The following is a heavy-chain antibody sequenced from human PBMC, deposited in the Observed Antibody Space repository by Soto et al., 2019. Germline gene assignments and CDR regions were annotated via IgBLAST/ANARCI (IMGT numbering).Heavy chain of an antibody. CDR1: GFTFTRYS. CDR3: ARESEDLTSNFDY. J-gene: IGHJ4*02. CDR2: ISSTTNYI. Sequence: PGGSLRLSFAASGFTFTRYSMNWVRQAPGKGLEWVSSISSTTNYIYYGDSMKGRFTISRDNAKNSLHLEMNSLRAEDTAVYYCARESEDLTSNFDYWGQGTLVTVSS. V-gene: IGHV3-21*06.